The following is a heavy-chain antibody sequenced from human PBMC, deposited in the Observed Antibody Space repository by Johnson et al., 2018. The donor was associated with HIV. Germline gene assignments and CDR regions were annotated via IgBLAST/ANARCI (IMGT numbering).Heavy chain of an antibody. CDR2: IYSGGST. CDR1: GFTVSSNY. J-gene: IGHJ3*01. V-gene: IGHV3-53*01. CDR3: ARAIAAAGSSLEDDA. D-gene: IGHD6-13*01. Sequence: VPLVESGGGLIQPGGSLRLSCAASGFTVSSNYMSWVRQAPGKGLEWVSVIYSGGSTYYADSVKGRFTISRDNSKNTLYLQMNSLRAEDTAVYYCARAIAAAGSSLEDDAWGQGTMVTVSS.